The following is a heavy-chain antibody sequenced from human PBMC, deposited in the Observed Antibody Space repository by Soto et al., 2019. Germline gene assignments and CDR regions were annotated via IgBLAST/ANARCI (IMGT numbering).Heavy chain of an antibody. V-gene: IGHV3-30*03. Sequence: GGSLRLSCAASGFTFSSYGMHWVRQAPGKGLEWVAFVSYDGSNEYYADSAKGRFTISRDNSKNTLYLQMNSLRAEDTAIYYCVLWPPYYFDYWGQGTLVTVSS. D-gene: IGHD3-10*01. CDR2: VSYDGSNE. CDR1: GFTFSSYG. CDR3: VLWPPYYFDY. J-gene: IGHJ4*02.